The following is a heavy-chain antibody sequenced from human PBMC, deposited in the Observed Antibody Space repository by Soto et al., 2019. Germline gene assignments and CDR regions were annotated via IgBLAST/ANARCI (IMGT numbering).Heavy chain of an antibody. D-gene: IGHD3-22*01. CDR1: DGSISSGGYS. J-gene: IGHJ2*01. CDR2: IYHSGST. Sequence: QLQLQESGSGLVKPSQTLSLTCAVSDGSISSGGYSWSWIRQPPGKGLEWIGYIYHSGSTYYNPSLKSRVTLSVDWSKSQFSLKLSSVTAADTAVYYCARTLVVIDWYFDLWGRGTLVTVSS. CDR3: ARTLVVIDWYFDL. V-gene: IGHV4-30-2*01.